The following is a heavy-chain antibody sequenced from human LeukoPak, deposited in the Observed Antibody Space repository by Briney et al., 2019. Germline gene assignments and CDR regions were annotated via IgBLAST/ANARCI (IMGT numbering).Heavy chain of an antibody. CDR2: ISYDATNK. CDR3: AKESWSTDSGKGAFDI. J-gene: IGHJ3*02. D-gene: IGHD3-10*01. CDR1: GFTFRSYG. Sequence: PGGSLRLSCPASGFTFRSYGIHWVRQAPAKGLEGVAFISYDATNKYFTDSVKGRFTISRDNSKKTLYLQMNSLRPEDTAVYYCAKESWSTDSGKGAFDIWGQGTMVTVSS. V-gene: IGHV3-30*18.